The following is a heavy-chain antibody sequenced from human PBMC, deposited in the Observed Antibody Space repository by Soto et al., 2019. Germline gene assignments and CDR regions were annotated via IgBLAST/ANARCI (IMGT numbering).Heavy chain of an antibody. CDR1: GGSISNHY. V-gene: IGHV4-59*11. D-gene: IGHD7-27*01. J-gene: IGHJ4*02. CDR2: IYYNGNT. CDR3: TRANWYSEY. Sequence: QVQLQESGPGLVKPSETLSLTCTVSGGSISNHYWSWIRQPPGKGLEWIGYIYYNGNTNYNPPLKSRVTMSVDTSKNQICLKLSSVTAADTAVYYCTRANWYSEYWGQGTLVTVSS.